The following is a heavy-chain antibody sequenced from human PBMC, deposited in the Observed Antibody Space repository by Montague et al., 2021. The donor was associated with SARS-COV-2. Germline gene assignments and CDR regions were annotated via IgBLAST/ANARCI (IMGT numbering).Heavy chain of an antibody. D-gene: IGHD1-26*01. Sequence: SETLSLTCTVSGGSISPYYWSWIRQPPGKGLEWIGNISYSVSTNYYSSLKSRLTITVDTSANQFSLKVTSVTPADTAVYYCARVGWELRVGDYYFDYWGQGTLVTVSS. CDR1: GGSISPYY. CDR2: ISYSVST. V-gene: IGHV4-59*01. J-gene: IGHJ4*02. CDR3: ARVGWELRVGDYYFDY.